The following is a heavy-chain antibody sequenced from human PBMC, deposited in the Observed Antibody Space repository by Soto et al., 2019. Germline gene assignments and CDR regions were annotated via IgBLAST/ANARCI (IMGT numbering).Heavy chain of an antibody. CDR2: IDPSDSYV. CDR3: TRRASSSFYHFDF. Sequence: PGESLKISCQASGYSFTAYWITWLRKMPGKGLEWMATIDPSDSYVDYSPSFRGHVTFSVDRSITTVYLQWNSLKASDSAMYFCTRRASSSFYHFDFWGQGALVTVSS. J-gene: IGHJ4*02. CDR1: GYSFTAYW. V-gene: IGHV5-10-1*01. D-gene: IGHD2-2*01.